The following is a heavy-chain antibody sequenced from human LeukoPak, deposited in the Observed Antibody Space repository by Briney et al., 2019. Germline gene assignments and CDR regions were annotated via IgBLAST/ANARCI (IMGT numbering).Heavy chain of an antibody. V-gene: IGHV1-8*03. D-gene: IGHD3-22*01. J-gene: IGHJ4*02. CDR2: MNPNSGNT. Sequence: ASVKVSCKASGYTFTNYDIHWVRQATGQGLEWMGWMNPNSGNTGYAQKFQGRVTITRDTSISTAYMELSSLMSEDTAVYYCAKDSRYYYDSSGYPDYWGQGTLVTVSS. CDR3: AKDSRYYYDSSGYPDY. CDR1: GYTFTNYD.